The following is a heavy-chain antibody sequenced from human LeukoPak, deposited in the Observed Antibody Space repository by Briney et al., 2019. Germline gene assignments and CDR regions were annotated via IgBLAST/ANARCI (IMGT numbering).Heavy chain of an antibody. CDR1: GGSISSGTYY. CDR2: INHSGST. J-gene: IGHJ4*02. Sequence: SETLSLTCTVFGGSISSGTYYWSWIRQPPGKGLEWIGEINHSGSTNYNPSLKSRVTISVDTSKNQFSLKLSSVTAADTAVYYCASRPYYDSSGPDYWGQGTLVTVSS. CDR3: ASRPYYDSSGPDY. V-gene: IGHV4-39*07. D-gene: IGHD3-22*01.